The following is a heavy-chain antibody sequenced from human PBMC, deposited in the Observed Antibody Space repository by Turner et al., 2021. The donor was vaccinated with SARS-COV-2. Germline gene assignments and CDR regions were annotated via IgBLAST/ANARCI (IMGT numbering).Heavy chain of an antibody. J-gene: IGHJ3*02. D-gene: IGHD2-2*02. Sequence: EVQLVESGGGLVQPGGSLRLSCAASGFTFSSYDMHWVRQGTGKGLGWVSGIGTGGDPYYPGSVKGRFTISRENAKNSLYLQMNSLRAGDTAVYYCARGRGYCSSTSCYTNDAFDIWGQGTMVTISS. CDR3: ARGRGYCSSTSCYTNDAFDI. CDR1: GFTFSSYD. CDR2: IGTGGDP. V-gene: IGHV3-13*05.